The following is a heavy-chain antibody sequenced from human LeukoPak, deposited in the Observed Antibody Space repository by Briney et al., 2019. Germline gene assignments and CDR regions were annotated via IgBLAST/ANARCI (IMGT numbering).Heavy chain of an antibody. J-gene: IGHJ4*02. Sequence: GGSLRLSCAASGFTFSSYSMNWVRQAPGKGLEWVSSISSSSSYIYYADSVKGRFTISRDNAKNSLYLQMNSLRAEDTAVYYCARAKGDMVRGVIPSYFDYWGQGTLVTVSS. CDR1: GFTFSSYS. CDR2: ISSSSSYI. D-gene: IGHD3-10*01. V-gene: IGHV3-21*01. CDR3: ARAKGDMVRGVIPSYFDY.